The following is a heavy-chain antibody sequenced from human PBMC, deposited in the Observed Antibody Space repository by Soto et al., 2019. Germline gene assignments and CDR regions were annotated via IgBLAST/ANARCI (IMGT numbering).Heavy chain of an antibody. D-gene: IGHD2-15*01. CDR2: IYPGDSDT. Sequence: PGESLKISCRGSGYSFSNSWIAWVRQMPGKGLEWMGIIYPGDSDTTYSPSFQGQVTIPADKSTSTAYLQWSSLKASDTAMYYCARYCGGGTCYYAMDVWGQGTTVTVSS. CDR3: ARYCGGGTCYYAMDV. J-gene: IGHJ6*02. CDR1: GYSFSNSW. V-gene: IGHV5-51*01.